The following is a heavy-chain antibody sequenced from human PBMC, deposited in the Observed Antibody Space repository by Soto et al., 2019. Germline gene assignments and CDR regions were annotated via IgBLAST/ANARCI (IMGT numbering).Heavy chain of an antibody. V-gene: IGHV3-64*02. Sequence: GGSLRLSCAASGFTFKTYYMHWVRQAPGKGPEYVSAISSSGDSTYYADSVKGRFTISRDNSKNTIYLEMGSLRVEDMAFYYGARGIYFGSARYYFDYWGQGALVTVSS. D-gene: IGHD3-10*01. J-gene: IGHJ4*02. CDR2: ISSSGDST. CDR3: ARGIYFGSARYYFDY. CDR1: GFTFKTYY.